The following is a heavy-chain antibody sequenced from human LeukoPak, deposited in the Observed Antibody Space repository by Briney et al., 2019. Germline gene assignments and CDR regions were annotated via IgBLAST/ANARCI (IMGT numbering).Heavy chain of an antibody. CDR2: IKQDGSKL. CDR1: GFTLSNYW. CDR3: ARRDPKQQLIY. J-gene: IGHJ4*02. D-gene: IGHD6-13*01. Sequence: GGSLRLSCAASGFTLSNYWMSWVRQAPGKGLEWVANIKQDGSKLSYVDSVKGRFTVSRDNAKNSLYLQMNSLRAEDTAVYYCARRDPKQQLIYWGQGTLVTVSS. V-gene: IGHV3-7*01.